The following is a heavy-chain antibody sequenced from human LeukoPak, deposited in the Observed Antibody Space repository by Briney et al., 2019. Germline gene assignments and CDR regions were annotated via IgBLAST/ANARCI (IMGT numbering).Heavy chain of an antibody. CDR3: ARVADMVRGPGGFDY. Sequence: GASVKVSCKASGGTFSSYAISWVRQAPGQGLEWMGGIIPIFGTANYAQKFQGRVTITTDESTSTAYMELSSLRSEDTAVYYCARVADMVRGPGGFDYWGQGTLVTVSS. J-gene: IGHJ4*02. D-gene: IGHD3-10*01. CDR2: IIPIFGTA. V-gene: IGHV1-69*05. CDR1: GGTFSSYA.